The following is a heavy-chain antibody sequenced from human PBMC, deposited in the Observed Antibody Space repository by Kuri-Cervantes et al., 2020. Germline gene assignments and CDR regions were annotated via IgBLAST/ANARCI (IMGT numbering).Heavy chain of an antibody. CDR1: GFTFSSYG. D-gene: IGHD5-24*01. Sequence: GGSLRLSCAASGFTFSSYGMHWVRQAPGKGLEWVAVISYDGSNKYYADSVKGRFTISRDNAKNSLYLQMNSLRAEDTAVYYCARTRWLQPIDYWGQGTLVTVSS. J-gene: IGHJ4*02. CDR2: ISYDGSNK. V-gene: IGHV3-30*03. CDR3: ARTRWLQPIDY.